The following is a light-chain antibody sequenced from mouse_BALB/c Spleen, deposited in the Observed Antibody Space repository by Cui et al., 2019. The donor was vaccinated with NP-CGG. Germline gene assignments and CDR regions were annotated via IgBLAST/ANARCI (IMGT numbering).Light chain of an antibody. V-gene: IGLV1*01. CDR3: ALWYSNHWV. CDR1: TGAITTSNY. Sequence: QAVVTQESALTTSPGETVTLTCRSSTGAITTSNYANWVQEKPDHLFTGLIGGTNNRAPGVPARFSGSLHGDKAALTITGAQTEDEAIYFCALWYSNHWVFGGGTKLTVL. CDR2: GTN. J-gene: IGLJ1*01.